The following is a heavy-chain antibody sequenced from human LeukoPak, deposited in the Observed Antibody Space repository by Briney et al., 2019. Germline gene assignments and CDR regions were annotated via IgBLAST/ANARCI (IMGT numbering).Heavy chain of an antibody. CDR2: INWNGGST. CDR3: ARVNYGSGSYEFDY. Sequence: GGSLRLSCAASGFTFDDYGMSWVRQAPGKRLEWVSGINWNGGSTGYADSVKGRFTISRDNAKNSLYLQMNSLRAEDTALYHCARVNYGSGSYEFDYWGQGTLVTVSS. V-gene: IGHV3-20*01. CDR1: GFTFDDYG. J-gene: IGHJ4*02. D-gene: IGHD3-10*01.